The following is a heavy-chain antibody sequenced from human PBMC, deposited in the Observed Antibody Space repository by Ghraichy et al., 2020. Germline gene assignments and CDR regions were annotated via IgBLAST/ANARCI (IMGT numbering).Heavy chain of an antibody. Sequence: ASVKVSCKASGYTFTGLHINWVRQAPGQGLQWMGWINPNSGAPNYAQKFQGRVTMTRDTSISTAYMELSRLKSDDTAVYYCARWGRGEVTAIDAFDIWGQGTMVTISS. J-gene: IGHJ3*02. CDR1: GYTFTGLH. V-gene: IGHV1-2*02. CDR2: INPNSGAP. CDR3: ARWGRGEVTAIDAFDI. D-gene: IGHD2-21*02.